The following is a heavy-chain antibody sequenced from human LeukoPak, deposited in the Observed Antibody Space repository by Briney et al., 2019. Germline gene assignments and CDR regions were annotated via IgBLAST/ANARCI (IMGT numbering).Heavy chain of an antibody. V-gene: IGHV1-58*01. J-gene: IGHJ4*02. CDR2: IVVGSGNT. CDR3: ARHLDDSSGYYYRTMYYFDY. CDR1: GFTFTSSA. D-gene: IGHD3-22*01. Sequence: SVKVSCKASGFTFTSSAVQWVRQARGQRLEWIGWIVVGSGNTNYAQKFQERVTITRDMSTSTAYMELSSLKASDTAMYYCARHLDDSSGYYYRTMYYFDYWGQGTLVTVSS.